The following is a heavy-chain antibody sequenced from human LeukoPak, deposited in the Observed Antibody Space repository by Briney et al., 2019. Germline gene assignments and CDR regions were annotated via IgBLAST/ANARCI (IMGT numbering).Heavy chain of an antibody. V-gene: IGHV1-2*02. Sequence: ASVKVSCKASGYTFTDYYMHWVRQAPGQGLEWMGWINPNSGGTNYAQKFQGRVTMTRDTSISTAYMELSRLRPDDTAVYYCARDLHRYSSYNFDYWGQGTLVTVSS. CDR3: ARDLHRYSSYNFDY. D-gene: IGHD5-18*01. J-gene: IGHJ4*02. CDR2: INPNSGGT. CDR1: GYTFTDYY.